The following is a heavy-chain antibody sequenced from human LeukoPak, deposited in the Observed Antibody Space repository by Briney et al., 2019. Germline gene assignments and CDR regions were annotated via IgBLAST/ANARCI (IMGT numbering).Heavy chain of an antibody. CDR1: GYTFTSYY. J-gene: IGHJ4*02. CDR2: INPSGGST. V-gene: IGHV1-46*01. D-gene: IGHD4-17*01. CDR3: ARGAKMTTVTTYYDY. Sequence: ASVKVSCKASGYTFTSYYMHWVRQAPGQGLEWMGIINPSGGSTSYAQKFQGRVTMTRDMSTSTVYMELSSLRSEDTAVYYCARGAKMTTVTTYYDYWGQGTLVTVSS.